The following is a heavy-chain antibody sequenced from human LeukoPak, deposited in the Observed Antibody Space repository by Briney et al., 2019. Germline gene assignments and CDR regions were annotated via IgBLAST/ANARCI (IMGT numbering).Heavy chain of an antibody. Sequence: PSETLSLTCTVSGGSISSYYWSWIRQPPGKGLEWIGSIYYSGSTYYNPSLKSRVTISVDTSKNQFSLKLSSVTAADTAVYYCARSLAENYDFWSGYYGVGFDFDYWGQGTLVTVSS. V-gene: IGHV4-59*05. CDR2: IYYSGST. CDR3: ARSLAENYDFWSGYYGVGFDFDY. J-gene: IGHJ4*02. D-gene: IGHD3-3*01. CDR1: GGSISSYY.